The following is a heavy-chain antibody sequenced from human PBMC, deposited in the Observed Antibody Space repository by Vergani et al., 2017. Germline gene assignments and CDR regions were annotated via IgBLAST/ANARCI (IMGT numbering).Heavy chain of an antibody. CDR1: GGSINPSSSF. Sequence: QLQLQESGPGLVKPSETLSLICTVSGGSINPSSSFWGWIRQSPGKGLEWIGSINYVGRTYYIPSLQSRATVFVDTSKNQFSLNQTSVTAADTAVYYCATIGYRRWGYYFDYWGQGILVTVSS. CDR3: ATIGYRRWGYYFDY. D-gene: IGHD2-2*02. V-gene: IGHV4-39*01. J-gene: IGHJ4*02. CDR2: INYVGRT.